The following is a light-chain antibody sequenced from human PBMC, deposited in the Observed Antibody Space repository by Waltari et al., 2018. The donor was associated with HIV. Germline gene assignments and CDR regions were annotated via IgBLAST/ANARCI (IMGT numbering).Light chain of an antibody. V-gene: IGKV4-1*01. Sequence: DIVLTQSPDSLAVSLGERATINCKSSQNILYDSNNTNFLGWYQQRPGQPPKLLIYWACTRESGVPDRFSGSGSGTDVTLTITNVQAEDVAVYYCQKYYLSPFTFGPGTKVEI. J-gene: IGKJ3*01. CDR1: QNILYDSNNTNF. CDR3: QKYYLSPFT. CDR2: WAC.